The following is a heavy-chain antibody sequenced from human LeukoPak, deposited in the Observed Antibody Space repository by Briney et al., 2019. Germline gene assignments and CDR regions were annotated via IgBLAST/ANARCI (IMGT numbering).Heavy chain of an antibody. CDR2: IYYSGST. V-gene: IGHV4-39*01. J-gene: IGHJ4*02. Sequence: SETLSLTCTVSGGSISSSSYYWGWIRQPPGKGLEWIVSIYYSGSTYYNPSLKSRVTISVDTSKNQFSLKLNSVTAADTAVYYCARSSGWHLLLLDYWGQGTLVTVSS. CDR3: ARSSGWHLLLLDY. D-gene: IGHD6-25*01. CDR1: GGSISSSSYY.